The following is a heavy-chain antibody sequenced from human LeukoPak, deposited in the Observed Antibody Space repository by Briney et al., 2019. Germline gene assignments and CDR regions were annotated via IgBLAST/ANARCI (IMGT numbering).Heavy chain of an antibody. CDR1: GFTFSASW. CDR3: ARDAEGGTYRY. J-gene: IGHJ4*02. V-gene: IGHV3-7*04. CDR2: IKEDGSAK. D-gene: IGHD1-26*01. Sequence: PGRSLRLSCAASGFTFSASWMSWVRQAPGKGLEWVANIKEDGSAKYYVDSVTGRFTISRDNAKNSLFLQMNSLRAEDTAVYYCARDAEGGTYRYWGQGTLVTVSS.